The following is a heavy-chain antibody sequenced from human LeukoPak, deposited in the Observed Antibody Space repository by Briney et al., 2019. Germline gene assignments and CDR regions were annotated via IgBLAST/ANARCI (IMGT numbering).Heavy chain of an antibody. CDR3: ARLVGYYDSSGYSGGYFDY. V-gene: IGHV5-51*01. Sequence: GESLKISCKGSGYSFTSYWIGWVRQMPGKGLEWMGIIYPGDSDTRYSPSFQGQVTISADKSISTAYLQWSSLKASDTAMYYCARLVGYYDSSGYSGGYFDYWGQGTLVTVSS. J-gene: IGHJ4*02. CDR2: IYPGDSDT. CDR1: GYSFTSYW. D-gene: IGHD3-22*01.